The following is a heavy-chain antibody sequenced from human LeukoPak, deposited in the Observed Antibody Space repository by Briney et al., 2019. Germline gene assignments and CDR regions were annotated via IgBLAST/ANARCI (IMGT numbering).Heavy chain of an antibody. D-gene: IGHD4-17*01. Sequence: PSETLSLTYTLSDGSITFYLLTCLRQSAGKGLEFIGRLRPTDGYTNYNPSLRSRVSMSLDTSKKQLSLELTSVTAADTAVYYCSNDGASTYADYWYFDLWGRGTLVTVSS. J-gene: IGHJ2*01. CDR1: DGSITFYL. CDR2: LRPTDGYT. V-gene: IGHV4-4*07. CDR3: SNDGASTYADYWYFDL.